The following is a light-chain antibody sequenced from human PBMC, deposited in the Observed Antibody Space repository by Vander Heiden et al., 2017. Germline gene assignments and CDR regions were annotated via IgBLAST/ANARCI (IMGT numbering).Light chain of an antibody. V-gene: IGLV1-44*01. CDR2: TKE. J-gene: IGLJ2*01. CDR1: SSNVEKNA. CDR3: AVWDDNLNEVL. Sequence: QSVLPQPPSASGTPGQSVTISCSGSSSNVEKNAVNWDQQFPGTAPKFLLSTKERPSGVPDRFSVSKSGTSASLAISGLQSDDEADYYCAVWDDNLNEVLFGGGTKLTAL.